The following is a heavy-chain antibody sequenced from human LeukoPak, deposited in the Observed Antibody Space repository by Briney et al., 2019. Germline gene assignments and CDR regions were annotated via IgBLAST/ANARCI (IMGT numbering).Heavy chain of an antibody. CDR3: ARVFDFGDNGDDAFDT. CDR1: GYRFNAYG. D-gene: IGHD4-17*01. CDR2: NSGYNGNT. V-gene: IGHV1-18*01. J-gene: IGHJ3*02. Sequence: ASVTVSCKTSGYRFNAYGISWVRQAPGQGLEWMGWNSGYNGNTNYGEKVQGRLTMTLDTSTTTAYMELSGLRSDDTAVYYCARVFDFGDNGDDAFDTWGQGTLVTVSS.